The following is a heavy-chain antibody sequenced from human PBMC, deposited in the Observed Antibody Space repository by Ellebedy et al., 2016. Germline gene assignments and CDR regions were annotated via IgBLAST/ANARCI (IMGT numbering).Heavy chain of an antibody. J-gene: IGHJ5*02. CDR2: IYHSGST. Sequence: SETLSLTXAVSGGSISSGGSSWSWIRQPPGKGLEWIGYIYHSGSTYYNPSLKSRVTISVDRSKNQFSLKLSSVTAADTAVYYCARTFNWFDPWGQGTLVTVSS. CDR3: ARTFNWFDP. CDR1: GGSISSGGSS. V-gene: IGHV4-30-2*01.